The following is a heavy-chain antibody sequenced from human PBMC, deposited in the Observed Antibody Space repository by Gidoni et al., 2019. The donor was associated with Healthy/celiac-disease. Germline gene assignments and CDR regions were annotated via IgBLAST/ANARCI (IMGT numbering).Heavy chain of an antibody. CDR3: ARSADGYDY. V-gene: IGHV5-10-1*03. Sequence: EVQLVQSAAAVKKPGESLRLSCKGSGYSFTSYWLRWVRQMPGKGLEWMGRIDPSDSYTNYSPSFQGHVTISADKSISTAYLQWSSLKASDTAMYYCARSADGYDYWGQGTLVTVSS. D-gene: IGHD6-13*01. CDR2: IDPSDSYT. J-gene: IGHJ4*02. CDR1: GYSFTSYW.